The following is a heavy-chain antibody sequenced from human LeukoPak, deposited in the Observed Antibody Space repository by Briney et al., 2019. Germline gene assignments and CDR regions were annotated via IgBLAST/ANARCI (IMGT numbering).Heavy chain of an antibody. CDR1: GFTFSSYA. CDR2: ISYDGSNK. J-gene: IGHJ4*02. Sequence: GGSLTLSCAASGFTFSSYAMHWVRQAPGKGLEWVAVISYDGSNKYYADSVKGRFAISRDNSKNTLYLQMNSLRAEDTAVYYCARDGHYYDSSGYSEPLDYWGQGTLVTVSS. V-gene: IGHV3-30*09. CDR3: ARDGHYYDSSGYSEPLDY. D-gene: IGHD3-22*01.